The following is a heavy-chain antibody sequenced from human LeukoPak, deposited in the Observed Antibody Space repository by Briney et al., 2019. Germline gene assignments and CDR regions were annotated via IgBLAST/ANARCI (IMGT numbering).Heavy chain of an antibody. CDR3: AHGAMYQLDY. D-gene: IGHD2-2*01. Sequence: GGSLRLSCAASGFTFSSHGMSWVRQAPGKGLEWVSGIIGGAGSTYYADSVRGRFTISGDNSKNTLFLQMNSLRAEDTAVYYCAHGAMYQLDYWGQGTLVTVSS. V-gene: IGHV3-23*01. CDR2: IIGGAGST. CDR1: GFTFSSHG. J-gene: IGHJ4*02.